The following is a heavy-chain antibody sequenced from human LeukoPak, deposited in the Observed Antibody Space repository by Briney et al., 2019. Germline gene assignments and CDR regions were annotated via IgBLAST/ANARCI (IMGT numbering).Heavy chain of an antibody. V-gene: IGHV4-59*01. J-gene: IGHJ3*02. CDR3: ARFIGYSSSSGWMRAFDI. CDR2: IYYSGST. D-gene: IGHD6-6*01. CDR1: GGSISSYY. Sequence: PSETLSLTCTVSGGSISSYYWSWIRQPPGKGREGIGYIYYSGSTNYNPSLKSRFTISVDTSKTQFSLKLSSVTAADTAVYYCARFIGYSSSSGWMRAFDIWGQRTMVTVSS.